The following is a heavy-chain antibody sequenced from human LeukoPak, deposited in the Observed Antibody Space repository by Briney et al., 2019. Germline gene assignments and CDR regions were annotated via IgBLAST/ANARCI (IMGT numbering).Heavy chain of an antibody. J-gene: IGHJ3*02. D-gene: IGHD3-22*01. CDR2: IYYSGST. CDR1: GGSISSSSYY. CDR3: ARLQRNYYDSSGYRRDASDI. Sequence: PSETLSLTCTVSGGSISSSSYYWGWIRQPPGKGLEWIGSIYYSGSTYYNPSLKSRVTISVDTSKNQFSLKLSSVTAADTAVYYCARLQRNYYDSSGYRRDASDIWGQGTMVTVSS. V-gene: IGHV4-39*01.